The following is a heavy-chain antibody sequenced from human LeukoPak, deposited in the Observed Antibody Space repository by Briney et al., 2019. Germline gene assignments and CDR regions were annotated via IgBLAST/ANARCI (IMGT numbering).Heavy chain of an antibody. CDR2: INGRGITI. Sequence: GGSLRLSCAASGFTFSAYSMNWIRRPAGRGLEWVANINGRGITIHYADSIRGRFTISRDNTKNSLDLQMTNLRAEDTGLYYWARNQPSFGWGFDSGGGAPLAIVSS. J-gene: IGHJ4*02. D-gene: IGHD3-10*01. V-gene: IGHV3-48*04. CDR3: ARNQPSFGWGFDS. CDR1: GFTFSAYS.